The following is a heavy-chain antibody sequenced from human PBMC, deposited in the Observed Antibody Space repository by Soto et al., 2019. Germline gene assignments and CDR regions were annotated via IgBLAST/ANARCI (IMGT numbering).Heavy chain of an antibody. V-gene: IGHV3-74*01. Sequence: EVQLVQSGGGLVQPGGSLRLSCTASGLTFNNYWMHWVRQAPGKGPVWVSHISGDGKTTNYADSVRGRFTISRDNAKNTVYLQMNSLGAEDTAVYYCAGGDYAGAGTFYLTDHWGQGSLVTVSS. CDR2: ISGDGKTT. CDR3: AGGDYAGAGTFYLTDH. D-gene: IGHD4-17*01. CDR1: GLTFNNYW. J-gene: IGHJ4*02.